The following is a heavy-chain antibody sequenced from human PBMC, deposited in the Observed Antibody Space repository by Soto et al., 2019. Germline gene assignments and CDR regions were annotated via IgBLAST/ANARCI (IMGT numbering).Heavy chain of an antibody. CDR1: GGSIGTYY. CDR2: IYYTGNA. Sequence: QVQLQESGPGLVKPSETLSLTCTVSGGSIGTYYWHWIRQPPGKGLEWIAYIYYTGNAKYNPSLKSRVTISVDTSKNHFSLTLNSLTAADTAVYYCARGRFGELSPFDYWGRGTLVTVSS. CDR3: ARGRFGELSPFDY. D-gene: IGHD3-10*01. V-gene: IGHV4-59*01. J-gene: IGHJ4*02.